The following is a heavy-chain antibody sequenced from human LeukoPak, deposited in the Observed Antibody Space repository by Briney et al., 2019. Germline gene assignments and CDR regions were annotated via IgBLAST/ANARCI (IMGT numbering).Heavy chain of an antibody. CDR1: GGSMRSYY. J-gene: IGHJ4*02. D-gene: IGHD3-10*01. V-gene: IGHV4-4*07. CDR2: IYTSGST. Sequence: SETLSLTCTVSGGSMRSYYWNWIRQPAGKGLEWIGRIYTSGSTNYSPSLKSRVTMSVDTSKNQFSLKLSSVTAADTAVYYCAGLYYYGSGSSFDYWGQGTLVTVSS. CDR3: AGLYYYGSGSSFDY.